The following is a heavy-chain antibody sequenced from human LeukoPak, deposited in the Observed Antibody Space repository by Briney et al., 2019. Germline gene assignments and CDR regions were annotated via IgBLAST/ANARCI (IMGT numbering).Heavy chain of an antibody. V-gene: IGHV1-69*13. CDR2: IIPIFGTA. Sequence: SVKVSCKASGGTFSSYAISWVRQAPGQGLEWMGGIIPIFGTANYAQKFQGRVTITADESTSTAYMEPSSLRSEDTAVYYCARCTIFGVVTHFDYWGQGTLVTVSS. J-gene: IGHJ4*02. CDR1: GGTFSSYA. D-gene: IGHD3-3*01. CDR3: ARCTIFGVVTHFDY.